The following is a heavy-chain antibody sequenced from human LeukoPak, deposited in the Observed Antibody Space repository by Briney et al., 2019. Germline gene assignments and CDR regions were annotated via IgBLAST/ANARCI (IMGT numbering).Heavy chain of an antibody. CDR1: GFTFSNYA. CDR2: IKQDGSEK. V-gene: IGHV3-7*01. J-gene: IGHJ4*02. Sequence: GGSLRLSCAASGFTFSNYAMSWVRQAPGKGLEWVANIKQDGSEKYYVDSVKGRFTISRDNAKNSLYLQMNSLRAEDTAVYYCARSGYDFWSGYSHYWGQGTLVAVSS. D-gene: IGHD3-3*01. CDR3: ARSGYDFWSGYSHY.